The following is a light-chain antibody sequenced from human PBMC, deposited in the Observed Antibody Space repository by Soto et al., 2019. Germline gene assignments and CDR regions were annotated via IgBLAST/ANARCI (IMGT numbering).Light chain of an antibody. CDR2: EVA. CDR1: SIGVGGHNC. Sequence: QSALTQPASVSGSPGQSITISCTGTSIGVGGHNCVYWYQQHPGKVPKLMIYEVANRPSGVSDRFSGSKSGNTASLTISGLQAEDEADYYCSSYRTSATVVFGGGTKLTVL. V-gene: IGLV2-14*01. CDR3: SSYRTSATVV. J-gene: IGLJ2*01.